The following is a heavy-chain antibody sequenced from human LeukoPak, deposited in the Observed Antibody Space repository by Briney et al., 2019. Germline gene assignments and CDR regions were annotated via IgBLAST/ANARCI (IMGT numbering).Heavy chain of an antibody. Sequence: GGSLRLSCAASGFTFSSYAMSWVRQAPGKGLEWVSAISGSGGSTYYADSVKGRFTISRDNSKNTLYLQMNSLRAEDTAVYYRAKDPTYYYDSSGYPVDYWGQGTLVTVSS. CDR2: ISGSGGST. CDR3: AKDPTYYYDSSGYPVDY. J-gene: IGHJ4*02. V-gene: IGHV3-23*01. CDR1: GFTFSSYA. D-gene: IGHD3-22*01.